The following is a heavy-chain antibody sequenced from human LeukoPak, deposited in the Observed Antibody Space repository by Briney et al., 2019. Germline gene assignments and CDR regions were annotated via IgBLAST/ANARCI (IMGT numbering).Heavy chain of an antibody. CDR2: IWYDGSNK. Sequence: RSGGSLRLSCAASGFTFSCYGMHWVRQAPGKGLEGVAVIWYDGSNKYYADSVKGRFTISRDNSKNTLYLQMNSLRAEDTAVYYCARDLYSGYDSDDYWGQGTLVTVSS. CDR3: ARDLYSGYDSDDY. D-gene: IGHD5-12*01. CDR1: GFTFSCYG. J-gene: IGHJ4*02. V-gene: IGHV3-33*01.